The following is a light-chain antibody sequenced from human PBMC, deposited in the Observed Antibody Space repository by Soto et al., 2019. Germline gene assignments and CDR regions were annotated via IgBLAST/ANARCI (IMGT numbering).Light chain of an antibody. CDR3: QPYDSFSLT. CDR1: QSMSSW. CDR2: KAS. Sequence: DIQMTQSPSTLSASVEDRVTITCRASQSMSSWLAWYQQKPGKAPKLLIQKASSLESGVPSRFSGSGSGTEFTLTISSLQPDDFATYYCQPYDSFSLTFGGGTKVEIK. J-gene: IGKJ4*01. V-gene: IGKV1-5*03.